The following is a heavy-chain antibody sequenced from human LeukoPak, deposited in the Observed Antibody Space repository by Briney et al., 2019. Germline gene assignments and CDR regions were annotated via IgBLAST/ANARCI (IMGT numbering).Heavy chain of an antibody. CDR3: ARGRQQMTYFDY. J-gene: IGHJ4*02. CDR2: IKQDGSEK. V-gene: IGHV3-7*03. D-gene: IGHD6-13*01. CDR1: GFTFSSYW. Sequence: GGSLRLSCVASGFTFSSYWMSWVRQAPGKGLEWVANIKQDGSEKYYVDSVKGRFTISRDNAKNSLHLQVSSQRAEDTAVYYCARGRQQMTYFDYWGQGTLVTVSS.